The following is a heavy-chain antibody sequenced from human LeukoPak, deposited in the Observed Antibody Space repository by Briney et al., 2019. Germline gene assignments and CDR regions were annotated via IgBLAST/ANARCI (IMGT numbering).Heavy chain of an antibody. D-gene: IGHD6-13*01. CDR3: ARAGLGYSSSWDYYYYMDV. J-gene: IGHJ6*03. V-gene: IGHV3-7*01. Sequence: PGGSLRLSCAASGFMFTSYWMSWVRQAPGKGLEWVANINQDGSAKYYVDSVKGRFTISRDNAKNSLYLQMNSLRAEDTAVYYCARAGLGYSSSWDYYYYMDVWGKGTTVTVSS. CDR1: GFMFTSYW. CDR2: INQDGSAK.